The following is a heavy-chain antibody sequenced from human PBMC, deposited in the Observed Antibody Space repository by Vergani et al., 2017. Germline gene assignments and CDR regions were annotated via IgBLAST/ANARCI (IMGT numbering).Heavy chain of an antibody. CDR1: GGSISSYY. CDR2: IYYSGST. Sequence: QVQLQESGPGLVKPSETLSLTCTVSGGSISSYYWSWIRQPPGKGLEWIGYIYYSGSTYYNPSLKSRVTISVDTSKNQFSLKLRSVTAADTAVYYCARDRGFNGPSFDYWGQGTLVTVSS. D-gene: IGHD3-10*01. CDR3: ARDRGFNGPSFDY. J-gene: IGHJ4*02. V-gene: IGHV4-59*12.